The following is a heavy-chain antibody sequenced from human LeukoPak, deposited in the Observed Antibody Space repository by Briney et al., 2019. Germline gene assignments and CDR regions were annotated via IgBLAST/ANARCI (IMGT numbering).Heavy chain of an antibody. V-gene: IGHV4-30-2*01. CDR1: GGSIGSGGYS. D-gene: IGHD3-10*01. J-gene: IGHJ4*02. Sequence: PSETLSLTCAVSGGSIGSGGYSWSWIRQPPGKGLEWIGYIYHSGSTYYNPSLKSRVTISVDRSKNQFSLKLSSVTAADTAVYYCARKKNRGVIDYWGQGTLVTVSS. CDR3: ARKKNRGVIDY. CDR2: IYHSGST.